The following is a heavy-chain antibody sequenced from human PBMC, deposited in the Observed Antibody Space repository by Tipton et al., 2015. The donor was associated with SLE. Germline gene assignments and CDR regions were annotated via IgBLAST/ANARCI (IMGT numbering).Heavy chain of an antibody. V-gene: IGHV4-59*01. CDR1: GGSISSYY. CDR2: IYYSGST. CDR3: ARDVPYYFYFYMDV. J-gene: IGHJ6*03. Sequence: TPSLTCTVSGGSISSYYWSWIRQPPGKGLEWIGYIYYSGSTNYNPSLKSRVTISVDTSKNQFSLKLSSVTAADTAVYYCARDVPYYFYFYMDVWGKGTTVTVSS.